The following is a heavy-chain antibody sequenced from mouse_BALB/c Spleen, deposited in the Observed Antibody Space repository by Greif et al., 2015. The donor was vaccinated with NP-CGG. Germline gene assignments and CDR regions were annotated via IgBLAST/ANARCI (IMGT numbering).Heavy chain of an antibody. CDR3: ARWGLPRGGYYAMDY. CDR2: INPYNDGT. Sequence: VQLKHSGPELVKPGASVKMSCKASGYTFTSYVMHWVKQKPGQGLEWIGYINPYNDGTKYNEKFKGKATLTSDKSSSTAYMELSSLTSEDSAVYYCARWGLPRGGYYAMDYWGQGTSVTVSS. CDR1: GYTFTSYV. J-gene: IGHJ4*01. D-gene: IGHD2-2*01. V-gene: IGHV1-14*01.